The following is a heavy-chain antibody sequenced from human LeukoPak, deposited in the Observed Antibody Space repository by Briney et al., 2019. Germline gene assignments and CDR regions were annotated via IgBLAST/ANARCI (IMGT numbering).Heavy chain of an antibody. CDR2: IASKTDGGAT. J-gene: IGHJ4*02. V-gene: IGHV3-15*04. D-gene: IGHD3-10*01. CDR3: TTGIRGD. CDR1: GFTFSSYA. Sequence: QPGGSLRLSCAASGFTFSSYAMSWVRQAPGEGLDWVGRIASKTDGGATDYAAPVKGRFTISRDDSKNTLNLQMNSLKTEDTAVYYCTTGIRGDWGQGTLVTVSS.